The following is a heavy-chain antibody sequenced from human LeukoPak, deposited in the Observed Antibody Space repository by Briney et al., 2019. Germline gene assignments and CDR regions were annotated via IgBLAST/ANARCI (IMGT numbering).Heavy chain of an antibody. V-gene: IGHV4-38-2*02. CDR1: GYSISSGYY. Sequence: SETLSLTCTVSGYSISSGYYWGWIRQPPGKGLEWIGSIYHSGSTNYNPSLKSRVTISVDTSKNQFSLKLSSVTAADTAVYYCARLGYYGYWGQGTLVTVSS. J-gene: IGHJ4*02. CDR3: ARLGYYGY. D-gene: IGHD2-15*01. CDR2: IYHSGST.